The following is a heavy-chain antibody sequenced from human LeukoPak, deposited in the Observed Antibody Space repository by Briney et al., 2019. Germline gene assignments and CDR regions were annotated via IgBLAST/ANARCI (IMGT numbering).Heavy chain of an antibody. CDR2: INPNSGGT. CDR3: ARDLRIVVVVAATGNWFDP. CDR1: GYTFTGYY. J-gene: IGHJ5*02. Sequence: GASVKVSCKASGYTFTGYYRHWVRQAPGQGLEWMGWINPNSGGTNYAQKLQGRVTMTTDTSTSTAYMELRSLRSDDTAVYYCARDLRIVVVVAATGNWFDPWGQGTLVTVSS. V-gene: IGHV1-2*02. D-gene: IGHD2-15*01.